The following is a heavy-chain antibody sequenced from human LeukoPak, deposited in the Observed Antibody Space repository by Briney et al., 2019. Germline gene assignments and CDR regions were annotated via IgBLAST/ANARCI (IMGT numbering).Heavy chain of an antibody. D-gene: IGHD6-19*01. V-gene: IGHV3-30*18. CDR3: AKDQAPTYSSGWYGNAFDI. CDR1: GFTFDDYG. Sequence: PGGSLRLSCAASGFTFDDYGMHWVRQAPGKGLEWVAVISYDGSNKYYADSVKGRFTISRDNSKNTLYLQMNSLRAEDTAVYYCAKDQAPTYSSGWYGNAFDIWGQGTMVTVSS. J-gene: IGHJ3*02. CDR2: ISYDGSNK.